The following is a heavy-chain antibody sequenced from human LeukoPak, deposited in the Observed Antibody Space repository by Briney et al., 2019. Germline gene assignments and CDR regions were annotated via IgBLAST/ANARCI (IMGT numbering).Heavy chain of an antibody. Sequence: GVSLRLSCAASGFTFDDYAMHWVRQAPGKGLEWVSLISGDGNSTNYAGSVKGRFTISRDNNKNSLYLQMNSLRTEDTAFYYCATNFGAYYYDTSGYYDFWGQGTLVTVSS. CDR3: ATNFGAYYYDTSGYYDF. D-gene: IGHD3-22*01. V-gene: IGHV3-43*02. J-gene: IGHJ4*02. CDR2: ISGDGNST. CDR1: GFTFDDYA.